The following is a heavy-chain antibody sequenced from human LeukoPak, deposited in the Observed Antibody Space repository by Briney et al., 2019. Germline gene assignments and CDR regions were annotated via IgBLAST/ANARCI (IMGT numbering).Heavy chain of an antibody. Sequence: PGGSLRLSCAASGFTFSSYGMHWVRQAPGKGLEWVAVISYDGSNKYYADPVKGRFTISRDNSKNTLYLQMNSLRAEDTAVYYCAKDPSYGDYVGYFDYWGQGTLVTVSS. D-gene: IGHD4-17*01. CDR2: ISYDGSNK. J-gene: IGHJ4*02. V-gene: IGHV3-30*18. CDR3: AKDPSYGDYVGYFDY. CDR1: GFTFSSYG.